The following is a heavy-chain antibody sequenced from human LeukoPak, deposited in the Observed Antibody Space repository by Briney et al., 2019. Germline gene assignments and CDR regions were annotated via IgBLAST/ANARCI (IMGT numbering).Heavy chain of an antibody. CDR1: GYTFTSYG. V-gene: IGHV1-3*01. D-gene: IGHD6-19*01. CDR2: INAGNGNT. Sequence: ASVKVSCKASGYTFTSYGISWVRQAPGQGLEWMGWINAGNGNTKYSQKFQGRVTITRDTSASTAYMELSSLRSEDTAVYYCASMLSGWLNWFDPWGQGTLVTVSS. CDR3: ASMLSGWLNWFDP. J-gene: IGHJ5*02.